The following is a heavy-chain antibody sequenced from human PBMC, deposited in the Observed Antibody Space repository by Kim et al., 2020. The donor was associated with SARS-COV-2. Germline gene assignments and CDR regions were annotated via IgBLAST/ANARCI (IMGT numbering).Heavy chain of an antibody. CDR2: I. J-gene: IGHJ4*02. V-gene: IGHV3-21*01. Sequence: IYYADSVKGRFTISRDHALNSLYLQRNSLRAEDTAIYECTKGGTEQQPYDYWGQGTLVTVSS. D-gene: IGHD6-13*01. CDR3: TKGGTEQQPYDY.